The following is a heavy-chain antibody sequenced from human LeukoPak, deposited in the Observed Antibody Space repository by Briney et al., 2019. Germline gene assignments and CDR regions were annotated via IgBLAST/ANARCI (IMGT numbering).Heavy chain of an antibody. CDR1: GGSISSYY. Sequence: PSETLSLTCTVSGGSISSYYWSWIRQPPGKGLEWIGYIYYSGSTNYNPSLKSRVTISVDTPKNHFSLKLSSVTAADTAVYYCARLNYDYVWGSYGMDVWGQGTTVTVSS. V-gene: IGHV4-59*08. CDR2: IYYSGST. J-gene: IGHJ6*02. D-gene: IGHD3-16*01. CDR3: ARLNYDYVWGSYGMDV.